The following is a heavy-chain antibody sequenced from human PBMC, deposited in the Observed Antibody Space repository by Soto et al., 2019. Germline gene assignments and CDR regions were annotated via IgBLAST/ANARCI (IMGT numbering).Heavy chain of an antibody. Sequence: GESLKISCKGSGYSLTSYWIGWVRQMPGKGLEWMGIIYPGDSDTRYSPSFQGQVTISADKSISTAYLQWSSLKASDTAMYYCARHPYYYDSSGYPPSDYWGQGTLVTVSS. V-gene: IGHV5-51*01. D-gene: IGHD3-22*01. CDR2: IYPGDSDT. CDR3: ARHPYYYDSSGYPPSDY. J-gene: IGHJ4*02. CDR1: GYSLTSYW.